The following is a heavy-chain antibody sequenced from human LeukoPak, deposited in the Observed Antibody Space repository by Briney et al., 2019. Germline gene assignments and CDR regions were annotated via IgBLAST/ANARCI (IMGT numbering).Heavy chain of an antibody. J-gene: IGHJ4*02. D-gene: IGHD2-21*02. Sequence: GGSLRLSCAASGFTFSSYAVHWVRQAPGKGLEWVSFIRFDGSNTYHADSVKGRFTISRDNSKNTLYLQMNSLTSEDTAVYYCAKVKTDILIPDSWGQGTLVTVSS. CDR1: GFTFSSYA. CDR3: AKVKTDILIPDS. CDR2: IRFDGSNT. V-gene: IGHV3-30*04.